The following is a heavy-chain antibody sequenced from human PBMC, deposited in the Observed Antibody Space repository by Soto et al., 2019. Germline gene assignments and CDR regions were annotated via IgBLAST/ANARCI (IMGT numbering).Heavy chain of an antibody. CDR2: IYYSGST. CDR1: GGSISSSGYY. CDR3: ARRPYSYRYYFDY. Sequence: SETLSFTCNVSGGSISSSGYYWSWIRQHPGKGLEWIGYIYYSGSTYYNPSLKSRVTISVDTSKNQFSLKLSSVTAADTAVYFCARRPYSYRYYFDYWGQGTLVTVSS. D-gene: IGHD1-1*01. J-gene: IGHJ4*02. V-gene: IGHV4-31*03.